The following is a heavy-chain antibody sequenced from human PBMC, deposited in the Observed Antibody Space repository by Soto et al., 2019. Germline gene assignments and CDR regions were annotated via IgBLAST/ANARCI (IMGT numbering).Heavy chain of an antibody. J-gene: IGHJ4*02. D-gene: IGHD6-13*01. CDR1: GGSISNYY. V-gene: IGHV4-59*08. CDR3: ARHSSTAAASFDY. CDR2: IYYSGNS. Sequence: SETLSLTCTVSGGSISNYYWTWIRQPPGKGLEWIGYIYYSGNSNYNPSLKSRVTISVDTSNNQFSLKLSSVTAADTAVYFCARHSSTAAASFDYWGQGALVTVSS.